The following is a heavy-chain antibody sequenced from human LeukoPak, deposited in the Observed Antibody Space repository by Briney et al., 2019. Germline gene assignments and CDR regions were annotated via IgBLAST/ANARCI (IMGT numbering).Heavy chain of an antibody. J-gene: IGHJ3*02. CDR3: AKGKVVVITFDAFDI. CDR1: GFTFSSYA. Sequence: GGSLRLSCAASGFTFSSYAMSWVRQAPGKGLEWVSAISGSGGSTYYADSVEGRFTISRDNSKNTLYLQMDSLRAEDTAVYYCAKGKVVVITFDAFDIWGQGTMVTVSS. V-gene: IGHV3-23*01. CDR2: ISGSGGST. D-gene: IGHD3-22*01.